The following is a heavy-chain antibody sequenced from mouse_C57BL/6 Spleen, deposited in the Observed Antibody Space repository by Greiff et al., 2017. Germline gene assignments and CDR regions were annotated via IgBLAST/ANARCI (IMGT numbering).Heavy chain of an antibody. CDR1: GYTFTDYY. J-gene: IGHJ3*01. D-gene: IGHD2-4*01. CDR3: ARSYDYGGFAY. CDR2: INPNNGGT. Sequence: EVQLQQSGPELVKPGASVKISCKASGYTFTDYYMNWVKQSPGKSLEWIGDINPNNGGTSYNQKFKGKATLTVDKSSSTAYMELRSLTSEDSAVYYCARSYDYGGFAYWGQGTLVTVSA. V-gene: IGHV1-26*01.